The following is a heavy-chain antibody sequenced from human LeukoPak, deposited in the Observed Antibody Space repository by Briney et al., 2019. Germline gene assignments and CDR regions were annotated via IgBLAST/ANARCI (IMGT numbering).Heavy chain of an antibody. V-gene: IGHV4-61*01. CDR1: GGSISSSSYY. CDR3: ARDTFTDDAFDI. J-gene: IGHJ3*02. D-gene: IGHD3-16*01. CDR2: IYYSGST. Sequence: PSETLSLTCTVSGGSISSSSYYWSWIRQPPGKGLEWIGYIYYSGSTNYNPSLKSRVTISVDTSKNQFSLKLSSVTAADTAVYYCARDTFTDDAFDIWGQGTMVTVSS.